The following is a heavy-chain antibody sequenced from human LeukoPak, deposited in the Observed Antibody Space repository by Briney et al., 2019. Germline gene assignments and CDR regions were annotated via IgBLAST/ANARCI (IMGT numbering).Heavy chain of an antibody. J-gene: IGHJ4*02. CDR3: AASYDSSGYYWPY. CDR2: INHSGST. Sequence: PSETLSLTCAVYGGSFSGYYWSWIRQPPGKGLEWIGEINHSGSTNYNPSLKSRVTISVDTSKNQFSLKLSSVTAADTAVYYCAASYDSSGYYWPYWGQGTLVTVSS. CDR1: GGSFSGYY. D-gene: IGHD3-22*01. V-gene: IGHV4-34*01.